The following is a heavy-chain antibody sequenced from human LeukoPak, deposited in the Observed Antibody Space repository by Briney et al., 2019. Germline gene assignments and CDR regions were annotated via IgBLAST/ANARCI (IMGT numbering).Heavy chain of an antibody. V-gene: IGHV4-39*01. Sequence: PSETLSLTCTVSGGSISSSSYYWGWIRQPPGKGLEWIGTIYYSGSTYYNPSLKSRVTISVDTSKNQFSLKLSSVTAADTAVYYCARHRVTVTTKIGFDPWGQGTLVTVSS. CDR1: GGSISSSSYY. J-gene: IGHJ5*02. D-gene: IGHD4-17*01. CDR3: ARHRVTVTTKIGFDP. CDR2: IYYSGST.